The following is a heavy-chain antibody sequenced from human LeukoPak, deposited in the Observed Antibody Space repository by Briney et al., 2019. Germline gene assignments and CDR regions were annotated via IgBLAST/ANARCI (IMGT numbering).Heavy chain of an antibody. CDR1: GFTFSSNYG. J-gene: IGHJ3*02. CDR3: ARQLTSSGKYNWGFDI. Sequence: GRSLRLSCAASGFTFSSNYGMHWVRQAPGKGLEWVAVLSYDGNNKYYADSGKGRFTISRDSSKNTLYLQMNSLRTEATAVYYCARQLTSSGKYNWGFDIWGQRTNGTVSS. V-gene: IGHV3-30*03. CDR2: LSYDGNNK. D-gene: IGHD3-22*01.